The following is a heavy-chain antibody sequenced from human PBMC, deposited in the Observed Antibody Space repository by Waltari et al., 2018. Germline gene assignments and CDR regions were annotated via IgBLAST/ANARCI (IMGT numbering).Heavy chain of an antibody. CDR3: VRVKQVWLRGFYHPYMDL. J-gene: IGHJ6*03. Sequence: QMLVEQWGAGLLKPSETLALTCSLSGGSFLDYDWNWIRQTPGKGLEWSGQISQSGTTNANPTLRRRFSLSLVASQSRFGLKITCVRASASAIFYSVRVKQVWLRGFYHPYMDLWGRGTTVIVSS. D-gene: IGHD3-9*01. CDR2: ISQSGTT. CDR1: GGSFLDYD. V-gene: IGHV4-34*02.